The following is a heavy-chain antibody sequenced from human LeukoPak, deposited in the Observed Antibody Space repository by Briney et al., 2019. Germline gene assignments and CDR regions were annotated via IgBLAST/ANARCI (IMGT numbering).Heavy chain of an antibody. Sequence: GGSLRLSCAASGFTFSIYAMSWVRQAPGKGLEWVAAVSGVDGSTYYADSVKGRFTISRDNAKNSLYLQMNSLGDEDTAVYYCARRVVGAMPFDYWGQGTLVTVSS. CDR3: ARRVVGAMPFDY. V-gene: IGHV3-23*01. J-gene: IGHJ4*02. CDR1: GFTFSIYA. D-gene: IGHD1-26*01. CDR2: VSGVDGST.